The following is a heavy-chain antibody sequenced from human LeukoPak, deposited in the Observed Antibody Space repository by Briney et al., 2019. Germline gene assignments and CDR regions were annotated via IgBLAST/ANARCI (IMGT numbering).Heavy chain of an antibody. D-gene: IGHD2-21*01. CDR1: GFAFGDYA. Sequence: GGSLRLSCTASGFAFGDYAMSWVRQAPGKGLKWVDCIRSKAYGGTTEYAACVKGRFTISRDDSKSIAYLQMNSLKTEDTAVYYCTRMVNFDYWGQGTLVTVSS. CDR2: IRSKAYGGTT. V-gene: IGHV3-49*04. CDR3: TRMVNFDY. J-gene: IGHJ4*02.